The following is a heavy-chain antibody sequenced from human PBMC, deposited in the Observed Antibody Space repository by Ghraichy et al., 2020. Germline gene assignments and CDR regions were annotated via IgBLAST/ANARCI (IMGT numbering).Heavy chain of an antibody. J-gene: IGHJ4*02. CDR1: GFIFSNYG. CDR3: AKEVNSSGYYAYFDH. CDR2: VSYNGDTK. Sequence: GGSLRLSCADSGFIFSNYGMQWVRQAPGKGLEWVAVVSYNGDTKYYAESVKGRFTVSRDNSKNTMYLQMSSLRVEDTAVYYCAKEVNSSGYYAYFDHWGQGALVTVSS. V-gene: IGHV3-30*18. D-gene: IGHD3-22*01.